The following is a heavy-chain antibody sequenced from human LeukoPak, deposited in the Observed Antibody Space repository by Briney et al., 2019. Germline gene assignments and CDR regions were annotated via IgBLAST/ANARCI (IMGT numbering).Heavy chain of an antibody. Sequence: ASVKVSCKASGYTFTSYGISWVRQAPGQGLEWMGWISAYSGNTNYAQKLQGRVTMTTDTSTSTAYMELRSLRSDDTAVYYCARTAAYGGNDVFDYWGQGTLVTVSS. J-gene: IGHJ4*02. D-gene: IGHD4-23*01. CDR3: ARTAAYGGNDVFDY. CDR2: ISAYSGNT. V-gene: IGHV1-18*01. CDR1: GYTFTSYG.